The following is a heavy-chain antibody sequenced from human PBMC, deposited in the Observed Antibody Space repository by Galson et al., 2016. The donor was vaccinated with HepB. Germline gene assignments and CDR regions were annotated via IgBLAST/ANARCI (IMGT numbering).Heavy chain of an antibody. CDR2: IYYTGST. Sequence: TLSLTCTVSGGSISIGGYYWSWIRQHPGKGLEWIGYIYYTGSTYYNPSLKSRVIISVDTSKNQISLKLSSVTAADTAVYYCARNNDSTGYYQLDYWGQGTLVTVSS. J-gene: IGHJ4*02. V-gene: IGHV4-31*03. CDR1: GGSISIGGYY. D-gene: IGHD3-22*01. CDR3: ARNNDSTGYYQLDY.